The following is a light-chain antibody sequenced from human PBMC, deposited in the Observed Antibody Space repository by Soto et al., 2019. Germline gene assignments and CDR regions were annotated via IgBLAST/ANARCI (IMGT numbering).Light chain of an antibody. CDR2: LVS. CDR1: QSLLHTNGYNY. CDR3: MQSLHTPPYT. V-gene: IGKV2-28*01. J-gene: IGKJ3*01. Sequence: DIVMTQSPLSLPVTPGEPASISCRSSQSLLHTNGYNYLDWYLQKPGQSPPLLLYLVSNRSSVVPDRFSGSGSGTDCTLKISRVEAEDVGGYYCMQSLHTPPYTVGPGTKVDIK.